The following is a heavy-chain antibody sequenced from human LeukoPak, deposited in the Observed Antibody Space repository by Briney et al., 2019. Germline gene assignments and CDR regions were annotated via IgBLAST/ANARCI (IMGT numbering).Heavy chain of an antibody. Sequence: SETLSLTCAVYGGTFSGYYWSWIRQPPGKRLEWVGESNDSGGTNYNPSLKSRVTISVDTSKNQFSLKLSSVTAADTAVYYCARPPPYDSSYAFDIWGQGTMVTVSS. CDR1: GGTFSGYY. CDR3: ARPPPYDSSYAFDI. CDR2: SNDSGGT. D-gene: IGHD3-22*01. V-gene: IGHV4-34*01. J-gene: IGHJ3*02.